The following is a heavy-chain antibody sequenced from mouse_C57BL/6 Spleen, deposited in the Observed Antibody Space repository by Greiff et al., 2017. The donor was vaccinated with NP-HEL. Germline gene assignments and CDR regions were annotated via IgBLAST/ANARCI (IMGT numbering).Heavy chain of an antibody. D-gene: IGHD2-4*01. CDR1: GYAFSSSW. CDR2: IYPGDGDT. Sequence: LQESGPELVKPGASVKISCKASGYAFSSSWMNWVKQRPGKGLEWIGRIYPGDGDTNYNGKFKGKATLTADKSSSTAYMQLSSLTSEDSAVYFCARSNYDYVVYFDYWGQGTTLTVSS. J-gene: IGHJ2*01. CDR3: ARSNYDYVVYFDY. V-gene: IGHV1-82*01.